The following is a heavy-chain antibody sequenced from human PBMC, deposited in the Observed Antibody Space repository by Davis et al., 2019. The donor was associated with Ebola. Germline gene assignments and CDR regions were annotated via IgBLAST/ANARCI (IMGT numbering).Heavy chain of an antibody. CDR1: GFTFSTYS. V-gene: IGHV3-48*02. CDR3: ARPQRGSGGCLDY. CDR2: TSSSSGTI. Sequence: GESLKISCAASGFTFSTYSMNWVRQAPGKGLEWVSYTSSSSGTIYYADSVKGRFTISRDNAKNSLYLQMNSLRDEDTAVYYCARPQRGSGGCLDYWGQGTLVTVSS. D-gene: IGHD3-10*01. J-gene: IGHJ4*02.